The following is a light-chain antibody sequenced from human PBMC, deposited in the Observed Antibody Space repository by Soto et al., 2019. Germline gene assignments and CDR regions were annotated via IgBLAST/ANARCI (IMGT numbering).Light chain of an antibody. CDR1: ENINRN. CDR3: QQYNTWPS. V-gene: IGKV3-15*01. Sequence: EILLTQSPPTLSVSPGAGATLSCRASENINRNLAWYQQKPGQAPRLLIYDASTRATGIPARYSGSGSVKEFTLTISSLQSDDFGVYYCQQYNTWPSFGHGTKVEIK. J-gene: IGKJ1*01. CDR2: DAS.